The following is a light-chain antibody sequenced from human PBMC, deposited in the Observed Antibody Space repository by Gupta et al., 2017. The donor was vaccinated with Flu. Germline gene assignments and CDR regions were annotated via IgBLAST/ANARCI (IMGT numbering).Light chain of an antibody. CDR1: HTVSDGY. V-gene: IGKV3-20*01. J-gene: IGKJ4*01. CDR2: GVS. CDR3: QQHGGSPPIT. Sequence: GTLSLSPGDSATLSCKASHTVSDGYLAWYQQTPGQAPRLLIFGVSNRATGVPPRFSGSGSGTDFTLTISRLAPEGFAVYYCQQHGGSPPITFGGGTRVEFK.